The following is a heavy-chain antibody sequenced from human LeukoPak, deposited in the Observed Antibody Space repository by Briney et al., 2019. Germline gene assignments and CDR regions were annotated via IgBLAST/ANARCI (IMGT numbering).Heavy chain of an antibody. Sequence: PGGSLRLSCAASGFTFSDDFMSWIRQAPGKGLEWVSSVSSGGNTLYYADSVKGRFTISRDNAKNSLYLHMNSLRAEDTAVYYCARDNWNCDPYYYYCGLDVGAKGPRSPSP. CDR1: GFTFSDDF. V-gene: IGHV3-11*01. CDR3: ARDNWNCDPYYYYCGLDV. CDR2: VSSGGNTL. D-gene: IGHD1-7*01. J-gene: IGHJ6*02.